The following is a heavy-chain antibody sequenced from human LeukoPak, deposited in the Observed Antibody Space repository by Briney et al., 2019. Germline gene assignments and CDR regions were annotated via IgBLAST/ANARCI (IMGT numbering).Heavy chain of an antibody. CDR2: INHSGST. D-gene: IGHD3-16*01. J-gene: IGHJ4*02. V-gene: IGHV4-34*01. CDR1: GGSFSGYY. CDR3: ARSFYAQYYFDY. Sequence: PSETLSLTCAVYGGSFSGYYWSWIRQPPGKGLEWTGEINHSGSTNYNPSLKSRVTISVDTSKNQFSLKLSSVTAADTAVYYCARSFYAQYYFDYWGQGTLVTVSS.